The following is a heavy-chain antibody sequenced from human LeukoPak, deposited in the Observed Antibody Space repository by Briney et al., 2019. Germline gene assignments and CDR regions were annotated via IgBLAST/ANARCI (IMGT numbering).Heavy chain of an antibody. Sequence: PSETLSLTFAFSGGSFFGSHWNWIRQSPEKGLEWIGEINHSGRTNYNPSLKSRVTISVDTSKSQFFLKLTSVTAADTAVYYCARDPTTVVTLPYYFDFWGQGTLVTVSA. CDR2: INHSGRT. CDR1: GGSFFGSH. J-gene: IGHJ4*02. CDR3: ARDPTTVVTLPYYFDF. D-gene: IGHD4-23*01. V-gene: IGHV4-34*01.